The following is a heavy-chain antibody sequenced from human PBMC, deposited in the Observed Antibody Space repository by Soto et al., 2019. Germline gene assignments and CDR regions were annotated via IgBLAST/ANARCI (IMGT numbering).Heavy chain of an antibody. J-gene: IGHJ6*02. D-gene: IGHD6-6*01. CDR1: GYTFTGYY. CDR2: INPNSGGT. V-gene: IGHV1-2*02. Sequence: GASVKVSCKASGYTFTGYYMHWVRQAPGQGLEWMGWINPNSGGTNYAQKFQGRVTMTRDTSISTVYMELSRLRSDDTAVYYCAMLLVAARPYYGMDVWGQGTTVTAP. CDR3: AMLLVAARPYYGMDV.